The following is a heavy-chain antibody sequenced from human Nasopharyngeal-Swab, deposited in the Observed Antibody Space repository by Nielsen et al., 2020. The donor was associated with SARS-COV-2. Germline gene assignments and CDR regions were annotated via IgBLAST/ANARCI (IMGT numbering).Heavy chain of an antibody. J-gene: IGHJ3*02. V-gene: IGHV4-31*02. CDR3: ARATMIVVVIGAFDI. D-gene: IGHD3-22*01. CDR2: IYYSGST. Sequence: WIRQPLGKGLEWTGYIYYSGSTYYNPSLKSRVTISVDTSKNQFSLKLSSVTAADTAVYYCARATMIVVVIGAFDIWGQGTMVTVSS.